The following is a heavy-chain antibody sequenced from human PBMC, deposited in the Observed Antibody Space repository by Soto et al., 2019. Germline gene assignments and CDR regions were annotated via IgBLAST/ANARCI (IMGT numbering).Heavy chain of an antibody. D-gene: IGHD2-2*02. V-gene: IGHV3-30*18. CDR2: ISYDGNNR. CDR3: AKDLSTYCSSTSCYSNFDS. Sequence: LRLSCAASGFTFSSFGMHWVRQAPGKGLESVALISYDGNNRWYPDSVKGRFTISRDNSKNTLYLQMDSLRTEDTAIYYCAKDLSTYCSSTSCYSNFDSWGQGTLVTVSS. CDR1: GFTFSSFG. J-gene: IGHJ4*02.